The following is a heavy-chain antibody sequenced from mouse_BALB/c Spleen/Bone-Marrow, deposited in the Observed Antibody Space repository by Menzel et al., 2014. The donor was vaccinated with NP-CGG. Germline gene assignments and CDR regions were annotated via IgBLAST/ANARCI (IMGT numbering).Heavy chain of an antibody. V-gene: IGHV5-6-2*01. CDR1: GFTFSSYY. CDR2: INSNGGST. Sequence: EVKVVESGGGLVKLGGSLKLSCAASGFTFSSYYMSWVRQTPEKRLELVAAINSNGGSTYYPDTVKGRFTISGDSAKNTLYLQMSSLKSEDTALYYCARSPYGNHFDYWGQGTTLTVSS. J-gene: IGHJ2*01. CDR3: ARSPYGNHFDY. D-gene: IGHD2-10*02.